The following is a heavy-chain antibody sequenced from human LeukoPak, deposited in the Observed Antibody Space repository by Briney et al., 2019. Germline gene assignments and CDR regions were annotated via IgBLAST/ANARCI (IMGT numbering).Heavy chain of an antibody. CDR1: GYTFTDYY. Sequence: ASVKVSCKASGYTFTDYYIHWVRQAPGQGLEWMAWMNPKRGDTSYTQKFQGRVTMTRDTSISTAYMELSRLRFDDTAVYYCARNKEGKSLDYWGQGTLVTVSS. V-gene: IGHV1-2*02. J-gene: IGHJ4*02. CDR3: ARNKEGKSLDY. CDR2: MNPKRGDT.